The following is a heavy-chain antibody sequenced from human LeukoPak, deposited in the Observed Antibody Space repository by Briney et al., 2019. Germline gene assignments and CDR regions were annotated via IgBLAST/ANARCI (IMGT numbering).Heavy chain of an antibody. Sequence: ASVKVSCKASGYTFTDSEINWVRQAPGQGLEWMGWMNPNSGDTGYAQKFQGRVTMTKNTSISTAYMELSRLRSEDTAVFFCARGCSGSSCYTGWYFDLWGRGTLVTVSS. CDR3: ARGCSGSSCYTGWYFDL. CDR2: MNPNSGDT. J-gene: IGHJ2*01. D-gene: IGHD2-2*02. CDR1: GYTFTDSE. V-gene: IGHV1-8*01.